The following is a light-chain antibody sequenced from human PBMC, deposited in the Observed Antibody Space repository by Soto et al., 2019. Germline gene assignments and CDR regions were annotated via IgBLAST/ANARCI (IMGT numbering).Light chain of an antibody. J-gene: IGKJ4*01. CDR2: GAS. V-gene: IGKV3-15*01. Sequence: EIVMTQSPATLSVSPGERATLSCRASQSVSSNLAWYQQKPGQAPRLLIFGASTRATGIPARFSGSGSGTEFTLIISSLQSEDAAIYYCQQRSNSFGGGTKVEIK. CDR1: QSVSSN. CDR3: QQRSNS.